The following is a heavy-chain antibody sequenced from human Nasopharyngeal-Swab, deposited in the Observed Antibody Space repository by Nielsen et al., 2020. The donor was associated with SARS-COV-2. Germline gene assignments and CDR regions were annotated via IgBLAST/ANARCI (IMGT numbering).Heavy chain of an antibody. CDR2: ISGSGGST. CDR1: GFTFSSHA. Sequence: GESLKISCAASGFTFSSHAMSWVRQAPGKGLEWVSAISGSGGSTYYADSVKGRFTISRDNSKNTLYLQMNSLRAEDTAVYYCAKVSSPYDFWSGYYTSYYYMDVWGKGTTVTVSS. J-gene: IGHJ6*03. CDR3: AKVSSPYDFWSGYYTSYYYMDV. V-gene: IGHV3-23*01. D-gene: IGHD3-3*01.